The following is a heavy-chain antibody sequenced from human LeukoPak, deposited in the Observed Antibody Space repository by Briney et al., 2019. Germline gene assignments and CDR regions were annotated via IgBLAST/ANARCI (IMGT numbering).Heavy chain of an antibody. CDR3: ARGQYHLLYWYFDL. Sequence: PSETLSLTCAVYGGSFSGYYWSWIRQPPGKGLEWIGEINHSGSTNYNASLKSRVTISVDTSKNQFSLKLSSVTAADTAVYYCARGQYHLLYWYFDLWGRGTLVTVSS. CDR1: GGSFSGYY. CDR2: INHSGST. V-gene: IGHV4-34*01. J-gene: IGHJ2*01. D-gene: IGHD2-2*01.